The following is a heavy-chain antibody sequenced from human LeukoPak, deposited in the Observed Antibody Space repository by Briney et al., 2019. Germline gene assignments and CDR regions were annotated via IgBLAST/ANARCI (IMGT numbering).Heavy chain of an antibody. CDR3: ARDYSSGSYPRIYFDY. D-gene: IGHD3-10*01. CDR1: GFTFSSYW. Sequence: GGSLRLSCAASGFTFSSYWMTWVRQAPGKGLEWEANIKQDGSDKYYVDSVKGRFTMSRDNAKNTLYLQMNSLRAEDTAVYYCARDYSSGSYPRIYFDYWGQGTLVTVSS. J-gene: IGHJ4*02. CDR2: IKQDGSDK. V-gene: IGHV3-7*01.